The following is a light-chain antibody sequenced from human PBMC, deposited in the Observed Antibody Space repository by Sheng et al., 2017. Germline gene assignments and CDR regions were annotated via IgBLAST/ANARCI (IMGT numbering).Light chain of an antibody. CDR1: QSVLYSSNNKNY. V-gene: IGKV4-1*01. CDR2: WAS. Sequence: DIVMTQSPDSLAVSLGERATINCKSSQSVLYSSNNKNYLAWYQQKPGQPPKLLIYWASTRESGVPDRFSGSGSGTDFTLTISRLEPEDFALYYCQQYNNGWTFGQGTKVDVK. CDR3: QQYNNGWT. J-gene: IGKJ1*01.